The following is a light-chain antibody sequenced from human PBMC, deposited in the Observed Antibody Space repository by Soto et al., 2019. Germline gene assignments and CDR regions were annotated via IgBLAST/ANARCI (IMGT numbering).Light chain of an antibody. V-gene: IGKV2-28*01. Sequence: DIVMTQSPLSLPVTPGEPASISCRSSQSLLDSNGYNFLEWYLQKPGQSPQLLIHLGSNRASGVPYRCIGSGSCTDLTLTISRVEADDVEFYYGIQDLQTPWTFGQGTKVEIK. CDR1: QSLLDSNGYNF. J-gene: IGKJ1*01. CDR3: IQDLQTPWT. CDR2: LGS.